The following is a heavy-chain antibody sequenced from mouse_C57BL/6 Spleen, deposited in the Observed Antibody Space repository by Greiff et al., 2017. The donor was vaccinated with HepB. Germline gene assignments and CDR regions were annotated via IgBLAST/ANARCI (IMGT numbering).Heavy chain of an antibody. Sequence: EVQLQQSGAELVRPGASVKLSCTASGFNIKDDYMHWVKQRPEQGLEWIGWIDPDNGDTEYASKFQGKATITADTSSNTAYLQLSSLTSDDTAVYYCTTRGFDYWGQGTTLTVSS. CDR1: GFNIKDDY. CDR2: IDPDNGDT. CDR3: TTRGFDY. J-gene: IGHJ2*01. V-gene: IGHV14-4*01.